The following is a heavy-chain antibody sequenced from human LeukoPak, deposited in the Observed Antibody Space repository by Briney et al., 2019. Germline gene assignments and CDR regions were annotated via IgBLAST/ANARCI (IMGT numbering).Heavy chain of an antibody. CDR1: GGSITISSYN. D-gene: IGHD1-14*01. Sequence: SETLSLTCIVSGGSITISSYNWGWIRQPPGQGLEWIGNINYSGSTHYNPSLKSRVTISVDTSKNQFFLKLTSVTATDTAVYYCARRPTNYGTDYWGQGTLVTVSS. J-gene: IGHJ4*02. CDR2: INYSGST. CDR3: ARRPTNYGTDY. V-gene: IGHV4-39*01.